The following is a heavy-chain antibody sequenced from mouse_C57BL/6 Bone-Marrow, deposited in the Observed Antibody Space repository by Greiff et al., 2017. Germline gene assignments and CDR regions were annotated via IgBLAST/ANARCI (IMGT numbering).Heavy chain of an antibody. CDR1: GYTFTDYN. D-gene: IGHD2-4*01. Sequence: EVQLQQSGPELVKPGASVKIPCKASGYTFTDYNMDWVKQSHGKSLEWIGDINPNNGGTIYNQKFKGKATVTVDKSSSTAYMELRSLTSEDTADYYCARLYYDHLYYAMDYWGQGTSVTVSS. CDR3: ARLYYDHLYYAMDY. V-gene: IGHV1-18*01. J-gene: IGHJ4*01. CDR2: INPNNGGT.